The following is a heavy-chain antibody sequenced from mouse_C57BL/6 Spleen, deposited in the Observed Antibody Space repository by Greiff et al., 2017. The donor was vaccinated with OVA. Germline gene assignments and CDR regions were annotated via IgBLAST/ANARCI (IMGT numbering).Heavy chain of an antibody. D-gene: IGHD2-1*01. J-gene: IGHJ3*01. CDR2: INPNYGTT. CDR3: ASIYYGTSWFAY. V-gene: IGHV1-39*01. CDR1: GYSFTDYN. Sequence: EVKLMESGPELVKPGASVKISCKASGYSFTDYNMTWVKQSNGKSLEWIGVINPNYGTTSYNQKFKGKATLTVDQSSSTAYMQLNSLTSEDSAVYYCASIYYGTSWFAYWGQGTLVTVSA.